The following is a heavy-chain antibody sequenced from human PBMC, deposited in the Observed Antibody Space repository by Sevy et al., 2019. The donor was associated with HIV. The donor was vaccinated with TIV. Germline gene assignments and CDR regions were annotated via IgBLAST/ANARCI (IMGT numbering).Heavy chain of an antibody. CDR2: IKSNSDGGTT. J-gene: IGHJ4*02. V-gene: IGHV3-15*01. D-gene: IGHD3-10*01. CDR1: GFSLETFW. Sequence: GGSLRLSCAASGFSLETFWIHWVRQAPGKGLEWVGRIKSNSDGGTTDYAAPLEGRFTLSRDDPEDKIYLQINNLKTEDTAVYYSVTAPGTGYWGQGTLVTVSS. CDR3: VTAPGTGY.